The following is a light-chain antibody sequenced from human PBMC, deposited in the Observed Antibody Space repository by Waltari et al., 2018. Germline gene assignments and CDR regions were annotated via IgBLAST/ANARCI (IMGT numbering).Light chain of an antibody. CDR2: AAS. Sequence: DNQMTQSPSSLSASVGDRVTITCRASQSISRYLKWYQQKPGKAPKLLIYAASSLQSGVPSRFSGSGSGTDFTLTINSLQPEDFATYYCQQSSSTPPFTFGPGTKVDIK. CDR1: QSISRY. J-gene: IGKJ3*01. CDR3: QQSSSTPPFT. V-gene: IGKV1-39*01.